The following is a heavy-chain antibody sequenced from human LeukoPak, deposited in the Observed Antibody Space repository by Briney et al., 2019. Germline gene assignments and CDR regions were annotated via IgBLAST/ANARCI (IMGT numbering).Heavy chain of an antibody. CDR1: GGSISSYY. D-gene: IGHD3-10*01. Sequence: PSETLSLTCTVSGGSISSYYWSWIRQPPGKGLEWIGYIYYSGSTNYNPSLKSRVTISVDTSKNQFSLKLSSVTAADTAVYYCARWEVRLNAFEMWGQGTMVTVSS. CDR2: IYYSGST. J-gene: IGHJ3*02. CDR3: ARWEVRLNAFEM. V-gene: IGHV4-59*01.